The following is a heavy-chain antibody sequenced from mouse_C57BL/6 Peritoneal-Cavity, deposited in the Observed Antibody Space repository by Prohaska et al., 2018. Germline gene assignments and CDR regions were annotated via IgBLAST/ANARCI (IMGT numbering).Heavy chain of an antibody. D-gene: IGHD2-1*01. Sequence: QVQLQQPGAELVRPGSSVKLSCKASGYTFTSYWMDWVKQSPGQGLEWIGNIYPSDSETHYNQKFKDKATLTVDKSSSTAYMQLSSLTSEDSAVYDCACNYDAMDYWGQGTSVTVSS. V-gene: IGHV1-61*01. CDR3: ACNYDAMDY. CDR1: GYTFTSYW. CDR2: IYPSDSET. J-gene: IGHJ4*01.